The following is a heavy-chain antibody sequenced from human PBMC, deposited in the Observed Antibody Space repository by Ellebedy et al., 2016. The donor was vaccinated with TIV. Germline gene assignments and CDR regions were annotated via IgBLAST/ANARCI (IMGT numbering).Heavy chain of an antibody. CDR2: LTAGGDDT. CDR3: AKGSSSGFNYDRVGFQS. D-gene: IGHD3-22*01. J-gene: IGHJ5*02. Sequence: ETLSLTCAASGFTFSSFAMHWVRQAPGKGLEWLSVLTAGGDDTYSADSVKGRFTVTRDNSKNTLFLQMNGLRAEDTAVYYCAKGSSSGFNYDRVGFQSWGQGTLVTVSS. CDR1: GFTFSSFA. V-gene: IGHV3-23*01.